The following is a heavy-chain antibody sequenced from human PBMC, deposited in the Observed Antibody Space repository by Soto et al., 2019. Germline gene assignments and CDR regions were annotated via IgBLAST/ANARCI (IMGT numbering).Heavy chain of an antibody. D-gene: IGHD6-19*01. CDR2: ISGSGGST. CDR1: VFTFSRSA. CDR3: ARALRAVAADLIDY. J-gene: IGHJ4*02. V-gene: IGHV3-23*01. Sequence: PGGSLRLSCADSVFTFSRSAMTWVRQAPGEGLEWVSAISGSGGSTSYADSVNGRFTTSRDNSKNTLYLQMNGLRAEDTAVYYCARALRAVAADLIDYWGQGTLVTVSS.